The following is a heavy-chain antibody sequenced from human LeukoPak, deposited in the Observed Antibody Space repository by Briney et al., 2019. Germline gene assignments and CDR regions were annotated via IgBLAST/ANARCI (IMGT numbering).Heavy chain of an antibody. CDR1: GFTFSSYG. CDR2: IRYDGSNK. D-gene: IGHD6-19*01. Sequence: GGSLRLSCAASGFTFSSYGMHWVRQAPGKGLEWVAFIRYDGSNKYYADSVKGRFTISRDNSKNTLYLQMNSLRAEDTAVFYCAKFGGSGWFNQPFDYWGQGTLVTVSS. CDR3: AKFGGSGWFNQPFDY. J-gene: IGHJ4*02. V-gene: IGHV3-30*02.